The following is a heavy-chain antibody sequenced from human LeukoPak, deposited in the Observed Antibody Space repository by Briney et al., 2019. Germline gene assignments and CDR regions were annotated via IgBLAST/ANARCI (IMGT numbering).Heavy chain of an antibody. CDR2: IRSKAYGGTT. D-gene: IGHD1-26*01. V-gene: IGHV3-49*04. Sequence: GGSLRLSCTASGFTFGDYAMSWVRQAPGKGLEWVGFIRSKAYGGTTEYAASVKGSFTISRDDSKSIAYLQMNSLKTEDTAVYYCTSGSYGYYFDYWGQGTLVTVSS. CDR3: TSGSYGYYFDY. CDR1: GFTFGDYA. J-gene: IGHJ4*02.